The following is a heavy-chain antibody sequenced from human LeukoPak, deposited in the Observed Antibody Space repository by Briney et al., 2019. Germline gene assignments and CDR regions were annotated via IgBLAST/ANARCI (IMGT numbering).Heavy chain of an antibody. J-gene: IGHJ5*02. V-gene: IGHV5-51*01. CDR3: ASSIAAVNWSDP. D-gene: IGHD6-25*01. CDR1: GYTFTSYW. CDR2: IYPGDSDT. Sequence: KVSCKASGYTFTSYWIGWVRQMPGKGLEWMGIIYPGDSDTRYSPSFQGQVTISADKSISTAYLQWSSLKASDTAMYYCASSIAAVNWSDPWGQGTLVTVSS.